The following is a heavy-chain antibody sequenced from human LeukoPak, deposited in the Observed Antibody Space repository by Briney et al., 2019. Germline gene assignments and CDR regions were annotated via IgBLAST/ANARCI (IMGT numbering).Heavy chain of an antibody. CDR1: GGSITSNTYY. V-gene: IGHV4-39*01. CDR3: ARQNKAFDYGDYLFDY. J-gene: IGHJ4*02. CDR2: IYYSGST. Sequence: SETLSLTCTVSGGSITSNTYYWGRIRQAPGKGLEWIGSIYYSGSTYYTPSLKSRVTISADTSKNQLSLQLSSVTAADTAVYYCARQNKAFDYGDYLFDYWGQGTLVTVSS. D-gene: IGHD4-17*01.